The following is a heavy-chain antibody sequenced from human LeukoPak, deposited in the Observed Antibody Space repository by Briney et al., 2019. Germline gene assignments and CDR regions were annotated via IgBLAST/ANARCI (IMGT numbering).Heavy chain of an antibody. Sequence: SETLSLTCTVSGGSISSYYWSWIRQPPGKGLEWIGYIYYSGSTNYNPSLKSRVTISVDTSKNQFSLKLSSVTAADTAVYYCASFNYYDSSGYYYVLEAFDIWGQGTMVTVSS. CDR3: ASFNYYDSSGYYYVLEAFDI. CDR2: IYYSGST. J-gene: IGHJ3*02. V-gene: IGHV4-59*08. D-gene: IGHD3-22*01. CDR1: GGSISSYY.